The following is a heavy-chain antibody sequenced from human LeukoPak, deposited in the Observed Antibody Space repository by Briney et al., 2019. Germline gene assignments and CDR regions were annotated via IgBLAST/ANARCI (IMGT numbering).Heavy chain of an antibody. V-gene: IGHV3-7*04. CDR2: IKEAGSEK. CDR3: ARGGGMRSWYDFDY. Sequence: GGSLRLSCADSGFTFSNYCMSWVRQAPGKGLEFMANIKEAGSEKYYVDSVKGRFTISRDNDKNSVHLQMNNLRAEDTAVYYCARGGGMRSWYDFDYWGQGILVTVSS. CDR1: GFTFSNYC. J-gene: IGHJ4*02. D-gene: IGHD6-13*01.